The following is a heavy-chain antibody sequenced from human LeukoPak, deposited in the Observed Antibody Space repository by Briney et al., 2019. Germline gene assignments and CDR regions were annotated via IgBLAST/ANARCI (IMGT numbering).Heavy chain of an antibody. CDR3: ARELTGNSFDP. D-gene: IGHD7-27*01. V-gene: IGHV3-7*03. J-gene: IGHJ5*02. CDR2: IKQDGSEK. Sequence: PGGSLRLSCAASGFTFSSYWMSWVRQAPGKGLEWVANIKQDGSEKYYVDSVKGRFTISRDNAKNSLYLQMNSLRSEDTAVYYCARELTGNSFDPWGQGTLVTVSS. CDR1: GFTFSSYW.